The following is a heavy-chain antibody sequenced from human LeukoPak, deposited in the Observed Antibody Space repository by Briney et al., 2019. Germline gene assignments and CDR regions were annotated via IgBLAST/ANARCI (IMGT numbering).Heavy chain of an antibody. CDR1: GFTFSSYW. Sequence: GRSLRLSCAASGFTFSSYWMHWVRQAPGKGLGLVWVSRINSDGSSTTYVDSVKGRFTISRDNAKNTLYLQMNSLRAEDTAVYYCARDPARGSSWYSNAFDIWGQGTMVTVSS. D-gene: IGHD6-13*01. CDR2: INSDGSST. V-gene: IGHV3-74*03. CDR3: ARDPARGSSWYSNAFDI. J-gene: IGHJ3*02.